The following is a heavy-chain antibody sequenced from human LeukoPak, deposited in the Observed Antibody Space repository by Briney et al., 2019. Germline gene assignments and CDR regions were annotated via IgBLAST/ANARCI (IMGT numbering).Heavy chain of an antibody. D-gene: IGHD3-9*01. CDR2: IYYSGST. V-gene: IGHV4-31*03. J-gene: IGHJ5*02. CDR3: ARSDYDILTGYLNWFDP. Sequence: SQTLSLTCTVSGGSISSGGYYWSWIRQHPGQGLEWIGYIYYSGSTYYNPSLKSRVTISVDTSKNQFSLKLSSVTAADTAVYYCARSDYDILTGYLNWFDPWGQGTLVTVSS. CDR1: GGSISSGGYY.